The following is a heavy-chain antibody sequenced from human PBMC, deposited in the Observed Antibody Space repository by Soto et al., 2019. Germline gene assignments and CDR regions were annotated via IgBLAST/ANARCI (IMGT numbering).Heavy chain of an antibody. CDR1: GYSFTSYW. J-gene: IGHJ6*02. CDR2: IYPGDSDT. CDR3: ARLSRYYDFWSGQEDYYYYYGMDV. D-gene: IGHD3-3*01. Sequence: GESLKISCKGSGYSFTSYWIGWVRQMPGKGLEWMGIIYPGDSDTRYSPSFQGQVTISAYKSISTAYLQWSSLKASDTAMYYCARLSRYYDFWSGQEDYYYYYGMDVWGQGTTVTVSS. V-gene: IGHV5-51*01.